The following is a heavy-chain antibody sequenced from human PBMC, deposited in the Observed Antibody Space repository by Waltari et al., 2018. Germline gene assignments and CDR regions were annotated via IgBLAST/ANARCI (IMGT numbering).Heavy chain of an antibody. CDR2: IYSTGGT. CDR1: GFTVSNND. V-gene: IGHV3-53*01. Sequence: EVQLVESGGGLIQPGGSLRLSCAASGFTVSNNDMSWVRQAPGKGLEWVSLIYSTGGTSYADSVKGRFTISRDNSKNTLYLQMNSLRVEDTAVYYCATRMVLAARNWGQGTLVTVSS. D-gene: IGHD6-6*01. CDR3: ATRMVLAARN. J-gene: IGHJ4*02.